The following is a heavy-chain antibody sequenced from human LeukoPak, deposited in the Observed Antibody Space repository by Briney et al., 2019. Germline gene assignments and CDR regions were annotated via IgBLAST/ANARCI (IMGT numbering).Heavy chain of an antibody. CDR3: ARVDHSGSYSFDY. CDR1: GFTFSSYS. V-gene: IGHV3-21*04. CDR2: ISSSSSYI. D-gene: IGHD1-26*01. J-gene: IGHJ4*02. Sequence: KAGGSLRLSCAASGFTFSSYSMNWVRQAPGKGLEWVSSISSSSSYIYYADSVKGRFTISRDNAKNSLYLQMNSLKTEDTAVYYCARVDHSGSYSFDYWGQGTLVTVSS.